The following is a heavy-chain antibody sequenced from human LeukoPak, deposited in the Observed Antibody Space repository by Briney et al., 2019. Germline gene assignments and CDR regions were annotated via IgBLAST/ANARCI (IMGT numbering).Heavy chain of an antibody. CDR3: ARVSDYYDSSGYYPIDY. CDR2: IYYSGST. D-gene: IGHD3-22*01. CDR1: GGSISSGGYY. V-gene: IGHV4-31*03. Sequence: SETLSLTCTVSGGSISSGGYYWSWIRQHPGKGLEWIGYIYYSGSTYYNPSLKSRVTISVDTSKNQFSLKLSSVTAADTAVYYCARVSDYYDSSGYYPIDYWGQGTLVTVSS. J-gene: IGHJ4*02.